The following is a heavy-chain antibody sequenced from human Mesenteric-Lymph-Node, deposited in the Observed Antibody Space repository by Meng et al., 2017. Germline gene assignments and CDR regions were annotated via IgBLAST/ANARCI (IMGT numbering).Heavy chain of an antibody. J-gene: IGHJ4*02. D-gene: IGHD5-24*01. Sequence: ASVKVSCKTSEYTFTGYYFHCVRQAPAQGLEWMGRISPNSGGTNYAQKFQGRVTMTRDTSISTAYMEINSLTSDDTAVYYCATDNYAEGYWGQGTLVTVSS. CDR1: EYTFTGYY. CDR3: ATDNYAEGY. V-gene: IGHV1-2*06. CDR2: ISPNSGGT.